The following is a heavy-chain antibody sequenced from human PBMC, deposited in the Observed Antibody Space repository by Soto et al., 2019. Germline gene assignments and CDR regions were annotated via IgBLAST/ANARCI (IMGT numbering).Heavy chain of an antibody. V-gene: IGHV5-51*01. CDR2: IYPGDHET. CDR1: GYTFSNFW. CDR3: ARSPRSSPYFDF. Sequence: PGESLKISCQCSGYTFSNFWIGWVRQLPGQGLEWMGIIYPGDHETRYSPSFLGKVTISAETSINTACLQWSSLEASDSAFYFCARSPRSSPYFDFWGQGALVTVSS. D-gene: IGHD6-13*01. J-gene: IGHJ4*02.